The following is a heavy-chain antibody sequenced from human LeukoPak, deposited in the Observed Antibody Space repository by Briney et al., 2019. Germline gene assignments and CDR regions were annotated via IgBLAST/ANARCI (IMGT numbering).Heavy chain of an antibody. CDR2: ISGSGNSA. J-gene: IGHJ4*02. D-gene: IGHD3-9*01. CDR3: AKGPRYFDYFDY. Sequence: GGSLRLSCAASGFSFSNYAMAWVRQAPGKGLEWVSSISGSGNSAYYADSVEGRFTISRDNSKNTLYLQSNSRRAEHTAVYYCAKGPRYFDYFDYWGQGTLVTVSS. CDR1: GFSFSNYA. V-gene: IGHV3-23*01.